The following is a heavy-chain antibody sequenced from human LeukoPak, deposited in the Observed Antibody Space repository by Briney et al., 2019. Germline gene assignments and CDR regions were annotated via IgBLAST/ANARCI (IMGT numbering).Heavy chain of an antibody. V-gene: IGHV4-38-2*02. CDR3: TRVAQRVTVALVVMRFDY. Sequence: PSETLSLTCTVSGDSISSGYYWGWIRQTPEKGLEWIGSMYHSGSTYYNPSLKSRVTISVDKSKNQFSLKLSSVTAADTAMYYCTRVAQRVTVALVVMRFDYWGQGTLVTVSS. J-gene: IGHJ4*02. CDR1: GDSISSGYY. D-gene: IGHD2-21*01. CDR2: MYHSGST.